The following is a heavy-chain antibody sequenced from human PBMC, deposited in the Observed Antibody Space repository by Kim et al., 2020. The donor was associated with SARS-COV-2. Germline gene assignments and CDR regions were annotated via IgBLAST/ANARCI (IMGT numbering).Heavy chain of an antibody. J-gene: IGHJ6*02. V-gene: IGHV3-33*06. CDR3: AKDSVASGYYYYGMDV. Sequence: GGSLRLSCAASGFTFSSYGMHWVRQAPGKGLEWVAVIWYDGSNKYYADSVKGRFTISRDNSKNTLYLQMNSLRAEDTAVYYCAKDSVASGYYYYGMDVWGQGTTVTVSS. CDR2: IWYDGSNK. D-gene: IGHD1-26*01. CDR1: GFTFSSYG.